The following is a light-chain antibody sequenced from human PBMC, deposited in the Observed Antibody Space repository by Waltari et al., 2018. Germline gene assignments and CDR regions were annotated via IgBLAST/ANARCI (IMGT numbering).Light chain of an antibody. J-gene: IGKJ1*01. CDR2: GAS. CDR1: QSVSRS. CDR3: QHYVRLPAT. Sequence: IVLTQSPGTLSLSPGERATLSCRASQSVSRSLAWYQQKPGQAPNLLIYGASTRATCIPDRFTGSGSETDFSLTISSLEPEDFAIYCCQHYVRLPATFGQGTKVEIK. V-gene: IGKV3-20*01.